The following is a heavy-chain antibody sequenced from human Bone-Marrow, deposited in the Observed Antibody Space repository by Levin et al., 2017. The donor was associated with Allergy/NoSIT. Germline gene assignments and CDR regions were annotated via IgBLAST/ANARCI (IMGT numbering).Heavy chain of an antibody. Sequence: PGGSLRLSCAASGFNFRTYGMHWVRQAPGKGLEWVAFIWYDESNKYYADSVKGRFTLSRDNSRNTLFLQMNSLRAEDTAVYYCARAPSDRITMYGVAVYDMDVWGLGTRVTVSS. CDR3: ARAPSDRITMYGVAVYDMDV. D-gene: IGHD3-3*01. CDR2: IWYDESNK. CDR1: GFNFRTYG. V-gene: IGHV3-33*01. J-gene: IGHJ6*02.